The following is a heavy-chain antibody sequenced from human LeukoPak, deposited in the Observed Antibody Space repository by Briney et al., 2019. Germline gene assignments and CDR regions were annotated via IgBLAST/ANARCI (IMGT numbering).Heavy chain of an antibody. J-gene: IGHJ4*02. D-gene: IGHD2-2*01. V-gene: IGHV4-30-4*08. CDR2: IYYSGST. Sequence: SQTLSLTCTVSGGSISSGDYYWSWIRQPPGKGQEWIGYIYYSGSTYYNPSLKSRVTISVDTSKNQFSLKLSSVTAADTAVYYCARVRRAYCSSTSCPDFDYWGQGTLVTVSS. CDR1: GGSISSGDYY. CDR3: ARVRRAYCSSTSCPDFDY.